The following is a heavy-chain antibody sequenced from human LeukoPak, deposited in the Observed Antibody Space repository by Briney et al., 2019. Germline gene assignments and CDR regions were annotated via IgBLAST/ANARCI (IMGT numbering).Heavy chain of an antibody. CDR1: GFTFDDYA. V-gene: IGHV3-43D*04. CDR3: AKGWTLGESSMGY. CDR2: ISWDGGST. D-gene: IGHD3-10*01. J-gene: IGHJ4*02. Sequence: PGGSLRLSCAASGFTFDDYAMHWVRQAPGKGLEWVSLISWDGGSTYYADSVKGRFTISRDNSKNSLYLQMNSLRAEDTALYYCAKGWTLGESSMGYWGQGTLVTVSS.